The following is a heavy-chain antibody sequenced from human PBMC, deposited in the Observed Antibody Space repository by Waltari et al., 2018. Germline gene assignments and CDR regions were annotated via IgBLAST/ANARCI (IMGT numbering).Heavy chain of an antibody. CDR1: GYTFTSYA. CDR3: ASGTTVTYYYYYGMDV. D-gene: IGHD4-4*01. J-gene: IGHJ6*02. CDR2: INAGNGNT. V-gene: IGHV1-3*01. Sequence: QVQLVQSGAEVKKPGASVKVSCKASGYTFTSYAMHWVRQAPGQRLEWMGWINAGNGNTKYSQKCQGRVTITRDTSASTAYMELSSLRSEDTAVYYCASGTTVTYYYYYGMDVWGQGTTVTVSS.